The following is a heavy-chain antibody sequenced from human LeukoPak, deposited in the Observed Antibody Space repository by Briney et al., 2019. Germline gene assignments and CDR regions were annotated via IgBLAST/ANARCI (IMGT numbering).Heavy chain of an antibody. V-gene: IGHV3-7*01. CDR2: INQDGSEK. CDR1: GFTLSSYW. CDR3: ARDSSRVTTVKY. Sequence: GGSLRLSCAASGFTLSSYWMSWVRQAPGKGLELVANINQDGSEKYYVDSVKGRFTISRDNAKNSLYLQMNSLRDEDTAVYYCARDSSRVTTVKYWGQGTLVTVSS. D-gene: IGHD4-17*01. J-gene: IGHJ4*02.